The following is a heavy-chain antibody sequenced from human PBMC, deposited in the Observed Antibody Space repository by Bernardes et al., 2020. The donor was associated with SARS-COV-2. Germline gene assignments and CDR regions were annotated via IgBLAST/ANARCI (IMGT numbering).Heavy chain of an antibody. V-gene: IGHV3-7*03. Sequence: VGSLRLSCAASGFTFSTYWMSWVRQAPGKGLEWVANIQQHGSEKYYVDSVKGRFTISRDNAKNSLYLQMNSLRAEDTAVYYCARARLYCSSSTSCYLTRFDPWGQGTLVTVSS. CDR1: GFTFSTYW. J-gene: IGHJ5*02. CDR3: ARARLYCSSSTSCYLTRFDP. CDR2: IQQHGSEK. D-gene: IGHD2-2*01.